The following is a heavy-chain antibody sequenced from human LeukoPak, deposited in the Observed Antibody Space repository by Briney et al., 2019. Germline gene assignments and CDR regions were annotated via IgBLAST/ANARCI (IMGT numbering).Heavy chain of an antibody. CDR2: IRSKANNYAT. J-gene: IGHJ4*02. CDR1: GFTFSASA. CDR3: TNYIEMAT. D-gene: IGHD5-24*01. V-gene: IGHV3-73*01. Sequence: PGGSLRLSCAASGFTFSASAMHWVRQASGKGLEWVGRIRSKANNYATAYTASVRGRFTISRDDSKNTAYLQMNSLETEDTAMYYCTNYIEMATWGQGTLVTVSS.